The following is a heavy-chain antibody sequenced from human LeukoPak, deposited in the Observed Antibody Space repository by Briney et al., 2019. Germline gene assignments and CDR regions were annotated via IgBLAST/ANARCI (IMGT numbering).Heavy chain of an antibody. V-gene: IGHV1-69*06. CDR3: AKDGSYYDSSGYYSSPPFDY. CDR2: IIPIFGTA. CDR1: GGTFSSHA. Sequence: GASVKVSCKASGGTFSSHAISWVRQAPGQGLEWMGGIIPIFGTANYAQKFQGRVTITADKSTSTAYMELSSLRSEDTAVYYCAKDGSYYDSSGYYSSPPFDYWGQGTLVTVSS. D-gene: IGHD3-22*01. J-gene: IGHJ4*02.